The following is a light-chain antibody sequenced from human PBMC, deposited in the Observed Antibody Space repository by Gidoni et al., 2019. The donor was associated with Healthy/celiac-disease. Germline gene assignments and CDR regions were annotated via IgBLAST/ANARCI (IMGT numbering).Light chain of an antibody. CDR2: AAS. V-gene: IGKV1-39*01. CDR1: QSISSY. J-gene: IGKJ5*01. CDR3: QQSYSTSIT. Sequence: DPVTITCRASQSISSYLNWYQQKPGKAPKLLIYAASSLQSGVPSRFSGSGSGTDFTLTISSLQPEDFATYYWQQSYSTSITFGQGTRLEIK.